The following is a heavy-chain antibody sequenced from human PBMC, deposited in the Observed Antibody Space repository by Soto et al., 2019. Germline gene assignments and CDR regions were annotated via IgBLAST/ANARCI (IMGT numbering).Heavy chain of an antibody. CDR1: GGTFSSYA. CDR3: ARAYCSGGSCYPPYFDY. Sequence: QVQLVQSGAEVKKPGSSVKVSCKASGGTFSSYAISWVRQAPGQGLEWMGGIIPIFGTATYAQKFQGRVRIDADESTSTAYMELSSLRSEDTAVYYCARAYCSGGSCYPPYFDYWGQGTLVTVSS. D-gene: IGHD2-15*01. CDR2: IIPIFGTA. J-gene: IGHJ4*02. V-gene: IGHV1-69*01.